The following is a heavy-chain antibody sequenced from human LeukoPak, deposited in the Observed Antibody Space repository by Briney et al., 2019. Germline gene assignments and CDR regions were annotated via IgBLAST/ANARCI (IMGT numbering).Heavy chain of an antibody. J-gene: IGHJ4*02. CDR3: ASGSGNYYGSGTKTYYPYYVDY. D-gene: IGHD3-10*01. CDR2: IYPGESQN. Sequence: PGASLQTSCECSGSIFSTHWIAGGRPLPGKGLGGMGIIYPGESQNRNSPSFQGQVTISVDRSTSVAYVQWSSLKASDSAMYYCASGSGNYYGSGTKTYYPYYVDYWGQGTLVTVSS. CDR1: GSIFSTHW. V-gene: IGHV5-51*01.